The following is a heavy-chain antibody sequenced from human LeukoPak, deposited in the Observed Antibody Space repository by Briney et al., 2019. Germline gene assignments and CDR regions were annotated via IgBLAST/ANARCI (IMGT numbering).Heavy chain of an antibody. J-gene: IGHJ4*02. CDR2: ISGSGGST. CDR1: GFTFSSYA. Sequence: PGGSLRLSCAASGFTFSSYAMSWVRQAPGKGLEWVSAISGSGGSTYYADSVKGRFTISRDNSKNTLYLQMNSLRAEDPAVYYCAKDDYYDILTGYYTLFDYWGQGTLVTVSS. CDR3: AKDDYYDILTGYYTLFDY. D-gene: IGHD3-9*01. V-gene: IGHV3-23*01.